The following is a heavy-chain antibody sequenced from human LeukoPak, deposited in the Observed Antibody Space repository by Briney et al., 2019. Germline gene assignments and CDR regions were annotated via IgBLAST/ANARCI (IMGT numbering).Heavy chain of an antibody. CDR1: GYTFTGYY. CDR3: ARVLDYDFWSGPSRYFDL. V-gene: IGHV1-2*02. D-gene: IGHD3-3*01. J-gene: IGHJ2*01. Sequence: ASVKVSCKASGYTFTGYYMHWVRQAPGQGLEWMGWINPNSGGTNYAQKFQGRVTMTRDTSISTAYMELSRLRSDDTAVYYCARVLDYDFWSGPSRYFDLWGRGTLVTASS. CDR2: INPNSGGT.